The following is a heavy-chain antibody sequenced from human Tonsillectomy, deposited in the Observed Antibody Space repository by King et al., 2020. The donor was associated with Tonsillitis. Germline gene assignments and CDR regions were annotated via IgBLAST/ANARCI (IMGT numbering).Heavy chain of an antibody. J-gene: IGHJ4*02. CDR1: GFSLRAGEVG. CDR2: IYWDDDK. D-gene: IGHD4-23*01. CDR3: AHTTHYGGDSWYFDS. Sequence: TLKESGPTLVKPTQTLTLTCTFSGFSLRAGEVGVGWIRQPPGKALEWLALIYWDDDKWYSPYLKSRLSITRDTSKNQGVPIMTNVAPVDTATHYCAHTTHYGGDSWYFDSWGQGTLVTVSS. V-gene: IGHV2-5*02.